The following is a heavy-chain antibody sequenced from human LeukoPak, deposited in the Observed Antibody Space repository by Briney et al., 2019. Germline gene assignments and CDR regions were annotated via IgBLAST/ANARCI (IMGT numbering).Heavy chain of an antibody. J-gene: IGHJ2*01. D-gene: IGHD3-22*01. CDR3: AREALITVIVVPLWYFDL. CDR2: IIPILGIA. V-gene: IGHV1-69*04. Sequence: GASVKVSCKASGGTFSSYAISWVRQAPGQGLEWMGRIIPILGIANYAQKFQGRVTITADKSTSTAYMELSSLRSEDTAVYYCAREALITVIVVPLWYFDLWGRGTLVTVSS. CDR1: GGTFSSYA.